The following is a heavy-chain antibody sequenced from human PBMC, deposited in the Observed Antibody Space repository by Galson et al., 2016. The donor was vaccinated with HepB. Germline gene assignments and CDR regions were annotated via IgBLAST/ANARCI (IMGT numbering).Heavy chain of an antibody. D-gene: IGHD4-23*01. Sequence: SLRLSCAGSGFTFSDYAMTWVRQAPGKGLEWVSSINGGDNGGGIGPYYADSVKGRFTISRDNNKNTLYLQMDSLRPEDTAVYFCTKDAGFYGGNSPPDSWSQGTLVTGSS. V-gene: IGHV3-23*01. CDR3: TKDAGFYGGNSPPDS. J-gene: IGHJ5*02. CDR1: GFTFSDYA. CDR2: INGGDNGGGIGP.